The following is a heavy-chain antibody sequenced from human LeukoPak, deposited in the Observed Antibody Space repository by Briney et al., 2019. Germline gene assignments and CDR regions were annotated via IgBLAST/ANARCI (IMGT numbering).Heavy chain of an antibody. V-gene: IGHV3-21*01. CDR3: ARGEEKATITGLDS. CDR2: IGSGSSYI. J-gene: IGHJ4*02. Sequence: GGSLRLSCAASGFTFNSYDMHWVRQAPGKGLEWVSAIGSGSSYIYYADSMKGRFTISRDNAENSLYLQMNSLRAEDTAVYFCARGEEKATITGLDSWGQGTLVTVSS. D-gene: IGHD5-24*01. CDR1: GFTFNSYD.